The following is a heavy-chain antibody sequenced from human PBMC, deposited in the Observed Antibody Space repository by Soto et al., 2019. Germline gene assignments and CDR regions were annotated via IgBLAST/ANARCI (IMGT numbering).Heavy chain of an antibody. CDR3: ARVIAATDTISVWFDP. CDR2: IYYSGST. CDR1: GCSISSYY. J-gene: IGHJ5*02. Sequence: SETLSLTCTVSGCSISSYYWSWIRRPPGKGLEWIGYIYYSGSTNYNPSLKSRVTISVDTSKNQFSLKLSSVTAADTAVYYCARVIAATDTISVWFDPWGQGTLVTVSS. V-gene: IGHV4-59*01. D-gene: IGHD6-13*01.